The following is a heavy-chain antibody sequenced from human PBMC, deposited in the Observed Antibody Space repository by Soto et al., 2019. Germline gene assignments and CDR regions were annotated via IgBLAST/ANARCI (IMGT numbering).Heavy chain of an antibody. V-gene: IGHV3-9*01. CDR1: VFSFDDYV. J-gene: IGHJ5*02. CDR3: AKGGSAALIAPSGRDNWFDP. Sequence: GGSLRLSCAASVFSFDDYVMHWVRQPAVMVLEGVSGITWNGGTIRYVDSVKGRFTISRDNAENSLYLQMNSLRPEDTAVYYCAKGGSAALIAPSGRDNWFDPWGQGTQVTVSS. D-gene: IGHD6-13*01. CDR2: ITWNGGTI.